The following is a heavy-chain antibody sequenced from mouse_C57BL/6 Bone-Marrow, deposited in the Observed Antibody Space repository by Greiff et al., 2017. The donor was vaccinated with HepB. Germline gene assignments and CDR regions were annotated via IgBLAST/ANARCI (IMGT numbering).Heavy chain of an antibody. CDR1: GFNIKDDY. CDR2: IDPENGDT. Sequence: QLQQSGAELVRPGASVKLSCTASGFNIKDDYMHWVKQRPEQGLEWIGWIDPENGDTEYASKFQGKATITADTSSNTAYLQLSSLTSEDTAVYYCTKADYYGSSFLFDYWGQGTTLTVSS. D-gene: IGHD1-1*01. J-gene: IGHJ2*01. CDR3: TKADYYGSSFLFDY. V-gene: IGHV14-4*01.